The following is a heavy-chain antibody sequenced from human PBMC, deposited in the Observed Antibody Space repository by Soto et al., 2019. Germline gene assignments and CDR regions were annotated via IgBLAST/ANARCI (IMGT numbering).Heavy chain of an antibody. V-gene: IGHV4-59*11. J-gene: IGHJ4*02. CDR2: VYYNGIT. CDR1: GGSINKHS. Sequence: QVQLQESGPGLVKPSETLSLTCTVSGGSINKHSWSWIRQPPGKGLEWLGYVYYNGITNYNPSLKSRVTMSVDTSKNQVSLNLTSLTAADTATYYCARANWYSEYWGQGIPVTVSS. CDR3: ARANWYSEY. D-gene: IGHD7-27*01.